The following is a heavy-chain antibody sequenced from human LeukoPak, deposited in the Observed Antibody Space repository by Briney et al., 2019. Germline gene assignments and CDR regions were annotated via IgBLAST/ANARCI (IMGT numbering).Heavy chain of an antibody. Sequence: PGGSLRLSCAASGFTFSSYGMHWVRQATGKGLEWVAVISYDGSNKYYADSVKGRFTISRDNSKNTLYLQMNSLRAEDTAVYYCARDYGDYKFDYWGQGTLVTVSS. CDR1: GFTFSSYG. CDR2: ISYDGSNK. V-gene: IGHV3-30*03. CDR3: ARDYGDYKFDY. D-gene: IGHD4-17*01. J-gene: IGHJ4*02.